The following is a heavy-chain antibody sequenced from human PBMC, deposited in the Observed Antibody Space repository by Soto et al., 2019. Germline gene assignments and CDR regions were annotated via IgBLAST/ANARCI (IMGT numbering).Heavy chain of an antibody. CDR1: GYTFTGFY. V-gene: IGHV1-2*02. D-gene: IGHD5-12*01. Sequence: ASVKVSCKASGYTFTGFYIHWVRKAPGQGLEWMGWVNPNSGGAHYAQKFQGRVTMTRDTSVTSAYMEVTRLRSDDTAVYYCARANSGDDDEFDYWGQGTPVTVSS. J-gene: IGHJ4*02. CDR3: ARANSGDDDEFDY. CDR2: VNPNSGGA.